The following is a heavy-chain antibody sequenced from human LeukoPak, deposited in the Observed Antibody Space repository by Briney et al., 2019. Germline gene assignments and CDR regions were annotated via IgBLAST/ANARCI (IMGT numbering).Heavy chain of an antibody. CDR2: IYYSGST. J-gene: IGHJ6*03. CDR1: GGSISSYY. D-gene: IGHD4-17*01. V-gene: IGHV4-59*01. CDR3: ATTTVTTRYYYYMDV. Sequence: PSETLSLTCTVSGGSISSYYWSWIRQPPGKGLEWIGYIYYSGSTNYNPSLKSRVTISVDTSKNQFSLKLSSVTAADTAVYYCATTTVTTRYYYYMDVWGKGTTVTVSS.